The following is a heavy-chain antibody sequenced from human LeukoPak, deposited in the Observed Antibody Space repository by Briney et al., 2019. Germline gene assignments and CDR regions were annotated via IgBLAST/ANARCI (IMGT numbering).Heavy chain of an antibody. J-gene: IGHJ6*02. D-gene: IGHD3-22*01. Sequence: GGSLRLSCAASGFTFSSYSMNWVRQAPGKGLEWVSYISSSSSTIYYADSVKGRFTISRDNAKNSLYLQMNSLRAEDTAVYYCARCQIGAYYYNSSGYPTTDYYGMDVWGQGTTVTVSS. CDR2: ISSSSSTI. CDR1: GFTFSSYS. CDR3: ARCQIGAYYYNSSGYPTTDYYGMDV. V-gene: IGHV3-48*04.